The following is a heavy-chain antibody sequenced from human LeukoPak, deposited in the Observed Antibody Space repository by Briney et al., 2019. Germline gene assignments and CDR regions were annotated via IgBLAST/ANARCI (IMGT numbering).Heavy chain of an antibody. Sequence: GGSLRLSCADSGFTFSSYAMSWVRQAPGKGLEWVSSISGSGGSTYYADSMKGRFTISRDNSKNTLYLQMNSLRAEDTAVYYCAKGQGSSWYPFQHWGQGTLVTVSS. J-gene: IGHJ1*01. CDR2: ISGSGGST. D-gene: IGHD6-13*01. CDR3: AKGQGSSWYPFQH. CDR1: GFTFSSYA. V-gene: IGHV3-23*01.